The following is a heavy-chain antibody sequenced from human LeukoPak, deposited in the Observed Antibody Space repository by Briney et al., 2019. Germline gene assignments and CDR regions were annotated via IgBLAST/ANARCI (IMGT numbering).Heavy chain of an antibody. D-gene: IGHD1-26*01. J-gene: IGHJ4*02. CDR3: ARDRVGSGSYYDY. Sequence: GGSLRLSCAASGFTFSNYWMHWVRQAPGKGLVWVSRINSDGINTSYADSVKGRFTISRDNAKNSLYLQMNSLRAEDTAVYYCARDRVGSGSYYDYWGQGTLVTVSS. CDR1: GFTFSNYW. CDR2: INSDGINT. V-gene: IGHV3-74*01.